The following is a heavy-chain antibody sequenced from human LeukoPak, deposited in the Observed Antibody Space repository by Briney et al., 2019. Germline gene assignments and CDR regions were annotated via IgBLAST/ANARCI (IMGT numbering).Heavy chain of an antibody. CDR2: INPNSRGT. Sequence: GASVKVSCQAFGYTLADYYVHWVRQAPGQGLEWMGWINPNSRGTNSAQKFLGRVTMSRDTSINTAYMELSRLRSDDTALYYCARGDKSGWHPDWYFDLWGRGTLVTVSS. J-gene: IGHJ2*01. D-gene: IGHD3-22*01. CDR1: GYTLADYY. V-gene: IGHV1-2*02. CDR3: ARGDKSGWHPDWYFDL.